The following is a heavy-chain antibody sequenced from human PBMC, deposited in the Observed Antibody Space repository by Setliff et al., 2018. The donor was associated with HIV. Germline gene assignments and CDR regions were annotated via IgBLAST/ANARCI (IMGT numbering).Heavy chain of an antibody. J-gene: IGHJ3*02. Sequence: PSETLSLTCTVSGGSISRGDYYWNWIRQPAGKGLEWIGHIYTSGSTSGSTNYNPSLKSRVSISVDMSKNQFTLKLTSLTAADTAVYYCAREREQVEVTGLGPGRMKSDAYDIWGQGTMVTVSS. CDR1: GGSISRGDYY. CDR2: IYTSGSTSGST. D-gene: IGHD3-10*01. V-gene: IGHV4-61*09. CDR3: AREREQVEVTGLGPGRMKSDAYDI.